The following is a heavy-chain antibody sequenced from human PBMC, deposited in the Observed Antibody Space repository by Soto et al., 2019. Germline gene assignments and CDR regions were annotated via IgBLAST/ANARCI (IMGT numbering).Heavy chain of an antibody. V-gene: IGHV3-74*01. CDR1: GFTISGHW. Sequence: EVQLVESGGGLVQPGGSLRLSCAASGFTISGHWMHWVRQVPGKGLVWVSRINSEGSSTSYADSVKGRFIISRDNAKNTLFLQMNSLTAEDTAVYYCARSYSVTYGCFAPLGQGTLVTVSS. D-gene: IGHD1-26*01. J-gene: IGHJ5*02. CDR3: ARSYSVTYGCFAP. CDR2: INSEGSST.